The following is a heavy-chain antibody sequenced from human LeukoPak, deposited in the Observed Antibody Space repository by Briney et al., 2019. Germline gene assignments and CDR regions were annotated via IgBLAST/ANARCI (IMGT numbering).Heavy chain of an antibody. CDR1: GFTFSDSA. CDR3: ARDATQYLRYGYFDS. D-gene: IGHD3-9*01. Sequence: GGSLRLSCAASGFTFSDSAMNWVLQAPGKGLEWVSSINNVASHIYYADSVRGRFTISRDNAKNSVSLQMNNLRAEDTAVYYCARDATQYLRYGYFDSWGQGILVTVSS. J-gene: IGHJ4*02. V-gene: IGHV3-21*01. CDR2: INNVASHI.